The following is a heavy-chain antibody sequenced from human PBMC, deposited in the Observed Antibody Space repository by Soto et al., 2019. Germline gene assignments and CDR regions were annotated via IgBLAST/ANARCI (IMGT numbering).Heavy chain of an antibody. J-gene: IGHJ5*02. Sequence: LRRSCATSGFTFSSYAMIWVRQAPGKGLEWVSVISGSDGSTYYADSVKGRFTISRDNSKNTLFLQMNSLRSEDTAVYYCARKAGLVSLYPPEFDPRGQGTLVTVSS. D-gene: IGHD2-8*01. CDR3: ARKAGLVSLYPPEFDP. CDR1: GFTFSSYA. CDR2: ISGSDGST. V-gene: IGHV3-23*01.